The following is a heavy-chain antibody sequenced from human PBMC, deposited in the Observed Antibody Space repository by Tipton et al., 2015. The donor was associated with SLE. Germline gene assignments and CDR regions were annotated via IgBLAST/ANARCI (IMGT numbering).Heavy chain of an antibody. Sequence: TLSLTCAVYGGSFRGYYWSWIRQTPGKGLEWIGEINHSGSTNYNPSLKSRVTMSADTSKNQLSLKLSSVTAADTAVYYCARRPRASYQRVFDYWGQGTLVTVSS. V-gene: IGHV4-34*01. D-gene: IGHD1-26*01. CDR1: GGSFRGYY. J-gene: IGHJ4*02. CDR3: ARRPRASYQRVFDY. CDR2: INHSGST.